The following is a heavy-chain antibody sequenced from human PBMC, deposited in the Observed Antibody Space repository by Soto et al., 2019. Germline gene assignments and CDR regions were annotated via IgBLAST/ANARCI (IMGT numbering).Heavy chain of an antibody. D-gene: IGHD2-15*01. CDR1: KLTVGSSY. V-gene: IGHV3-53*01. CDR2: IYSGGLT. Sequence: GGSLRLSCAASKLTVGSSYMTWVRQAPGKGLEWVSVIYSGGLTYYADSVKGRFTISRDTSKNTLYLQMNTLRADDTAVYYCASSAGFCSGGSCYGYWGQGTLVTVSS. CDR3: ASSAGFCSGGSCYGY. J-gene: IGHJ4*02.